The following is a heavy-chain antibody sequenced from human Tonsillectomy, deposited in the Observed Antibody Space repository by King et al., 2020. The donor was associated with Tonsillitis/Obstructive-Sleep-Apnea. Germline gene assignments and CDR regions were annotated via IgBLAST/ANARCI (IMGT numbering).Heavy chain of an antibody. CDR1: GFTFSSSG. D-gene: IGHD3-22*01. V-gene: IGHV3-30*18. J-gene: IGHJ6*03. CDR3: AKEQYYYDSSGSTDYMDV. Sequence: VQLVESGGGVVQPGRSLRLSFEDSGFTFSSSGMQWVRQAPGNWLEWLVCMSNCGSKKYSADFVKGRVTISRDNSKNTMYLQMNSLRAEDTAVYYCAKEQYYYDSSGSTDYMDVWGKGTTVTVSS. CDR2: MSNCGSKK.